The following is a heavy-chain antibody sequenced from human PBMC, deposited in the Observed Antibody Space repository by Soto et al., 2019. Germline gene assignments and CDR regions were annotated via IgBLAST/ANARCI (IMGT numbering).Heavy chain of an antibody. V-gene: IGHV4-4*02. Sequence: QVQLQESGPGLVKPSGTLSLTCAVSGGSISSSYWWSWVRQPPGKGLEWIGEIYHSGSTNYNPSLKSRVTXSXYKSKNQFSLKLSSVTAADTAVYYCARRRITMIVVVFDAFDIWGQGTMVTVSS. J-gene: IGHJ3*02. D-gene: IGHD3-22*01. CDR3: ARRRITMIVVVFDAFDI. CDR2: IYHSGST. CDR1: GGSISSSYW.